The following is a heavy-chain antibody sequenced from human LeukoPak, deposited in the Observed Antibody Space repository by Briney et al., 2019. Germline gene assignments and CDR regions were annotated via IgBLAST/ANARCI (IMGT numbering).Heavy chain of an antibody. Sequence: ASVKVSCKASGYTFTTYGISWVRQAPGQGLEWLGRISDNNGNTNYAQKLQGRVTMTTDTSTSTAYMELRSLRSDDTAVYYCARMILLPGDVLTVPPRGFDYWGQGTLVTVSS. V-gene: IGHV1-18*01. CDR2: ISDNNGNT. J-gene: IGHJ4*02. CDR3: ARMILLPGDVLTVPPRGFDY. D-gene: IGHD3-9*01. CDR1: GYTFTTYG.